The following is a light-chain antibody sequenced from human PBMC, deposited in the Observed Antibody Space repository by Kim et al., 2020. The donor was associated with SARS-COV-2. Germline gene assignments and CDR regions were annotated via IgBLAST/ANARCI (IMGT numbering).Light chain of an antibody. CDR1: QGISNY. CDR3: QKYNSAPPT. V-gene: IGKV1-27*01. Sequence: AAVGDRVTITCRASQGISNYLAWYQQKPGKVPKLLIYAASTLQSGVPSRFSGSGSGTDFTLTISSLQPEDVATYYCQKYNSAPPTFGQGTKVDIK. J-gene: IGKJ1*01. CDR2: AAS.